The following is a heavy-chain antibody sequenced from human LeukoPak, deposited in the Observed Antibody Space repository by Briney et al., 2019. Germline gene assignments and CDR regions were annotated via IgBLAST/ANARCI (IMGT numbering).Heavy chain of an antibody. CDR3: ARDYGRSRDYGMDV. J-gene: IGHJ6*02. Sequence: GGSLRLSCAASGFTLSNYWMHWVRQAPGKGLVWVSRINADGSSASYADSVKGRFTISRDNAKNTLYLQMNSLRAEDTAMYYCARDYGRSRDYGMDVWGQGTTVAVSS. CDR2: INADGSSA. CDR1: GFTLSNYW. V-gene: IGHV3-74*01. D-gene: IGHD3-10*01.